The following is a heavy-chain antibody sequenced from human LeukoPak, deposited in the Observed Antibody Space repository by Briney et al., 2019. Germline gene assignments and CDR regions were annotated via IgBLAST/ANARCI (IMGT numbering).Heavy chain of an antibody. Sequence: SETLSLTRTVSGGSISSSSHYWGWIRQPPGKGLEWIANIDYRGTTYYNPSLKTRATISVDTSKNQFSLKLNSVTAADTAVYYCARRPNGSLDYWGQGILVTVSS. CDR2: IDYRGTT. CDR1: GGSISSSSHY. D-gene: IGHD3-10*01. V-gene: IGHV4-39*01. J-gene: IGHJ4*02. CDR3: ARRPNGSLDY.